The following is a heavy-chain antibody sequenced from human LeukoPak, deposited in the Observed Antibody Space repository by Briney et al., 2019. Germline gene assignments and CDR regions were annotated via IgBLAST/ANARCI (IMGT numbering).Heavy chain of an antibody. CDR1: GFTFGSYG. Sequence: PGGSLRLSCAASGFTFGSYGMHWVRQAPGKGLEWVAVISYDGSNKYYADSVKGRFTISRDNSKNTLYLQMNSLRAEDTAVYYCANVDRRYCSGGSCGYYWGQGTLVTVSS. D-gene: IGHD2-15*01. J-gene: IGHJ4*02. CDR3: ANVDRRYCSGGSCGYY. V-gene: IGHV3-30*18. CDR2: ISYDGSNK.